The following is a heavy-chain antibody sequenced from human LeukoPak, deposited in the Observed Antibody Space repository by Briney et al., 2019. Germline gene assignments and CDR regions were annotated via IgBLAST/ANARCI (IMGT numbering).Heavy chain of an antibody. V-gene: IGHV3-48*03. CDR3: ARERDDYYIDY. D-gene: IGHD3-3*01. CDR1: ALTLVGYE. CDR2: ISRSGTII. Sequence: GRCLSPASPLSALTLVGYEMECVRHTAGGGLGWVSYISRSGTIISYADSVKGRLTISRDNAKNSLYLQMNSLRAEDTAVYYCARERDDYYIDYWGEGTLVTVSS. J-gene: IGHJ4*02.